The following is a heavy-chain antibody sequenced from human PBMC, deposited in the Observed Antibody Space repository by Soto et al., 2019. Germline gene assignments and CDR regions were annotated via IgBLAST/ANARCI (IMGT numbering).Heavy chain of an antibody. CDR1: GGSISTYY. CDR3: ARTRHYDVLTGYQHWLDP. D-gene: IGHD3-9*01. CDR2: IYYSGST. V-gene: IGHV4-59*01. Sequence: SETLSLTCTVSGGSISTYYWNWIRQPPGKGLEWIGYIYYSGSTKYNPSLKSRVTMSLDTSRNQFSLNLSSVTAADTAVYYCARTRHYDVLTGYQHWLDPWGQGTVVTVSS. J-gene: IGHJ5*02.